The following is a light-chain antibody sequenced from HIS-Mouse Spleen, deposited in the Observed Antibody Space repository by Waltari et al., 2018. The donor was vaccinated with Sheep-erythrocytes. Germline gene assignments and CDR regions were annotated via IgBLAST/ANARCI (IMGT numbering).Light chain of an antibody. V-gene: IGKV4-1*01. CDR2: WAS. CDR3: QQYYSTPLT. Sequence: DIVLTQSPDSLAVSLGERATINCKSSQSVLYSSNNKNYSAGYQQKPGQTPKLVIYWASTRESGVPDRFSGSGYGTDLTLTISSLQAEDVAVYYCQQYYSTPLTFGGGTKVEIK. J-gene: IGKJ4*01. CDR1: QSVLYSSNNKNY.